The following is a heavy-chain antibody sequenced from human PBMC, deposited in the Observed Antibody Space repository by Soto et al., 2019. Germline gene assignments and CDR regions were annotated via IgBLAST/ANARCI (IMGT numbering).Heavy chain of an antibody. D-gene: IGHD2-8*02. J-gene: IGHJ4*02. CDR3: AHIYTGTGGHVDS. Sequence: QITLKESGPTLVKPTQTLTLTCTFSGFSLSASGMGVGWIRQPPEKPLEWLALIFWDDDKRYSPSLTSRLTISKDTSKNQVVLTLTNVDPVDTATYYCAHIYTGTGGHVDSWGRGTLVTVSS. CDR2: IFWDDDK. V-gene: IGHV2-5*02. CDR1: GFSLSASGMG.